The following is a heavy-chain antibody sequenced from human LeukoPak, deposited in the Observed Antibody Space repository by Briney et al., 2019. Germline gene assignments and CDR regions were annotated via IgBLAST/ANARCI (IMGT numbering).Heavy chain of an antibody. CDR3: TAGHWGRL. CDR1: GFDLTNNW. D-gene: IGHD3-16*01. J-gene: IGHJ4*02. V-gene: IGHV3-15*01. CDR2: INSKTDGGTT. Sequence: GGSLRLSCAASGFDLTNNWMRWVRQAPGKGLEWVGLINSKTDGGTTDDAAPVKGRFTISRDDTKNKLDLNMKSMQTEATAVYYCTAGHWGRLWGQGALVTVSS.